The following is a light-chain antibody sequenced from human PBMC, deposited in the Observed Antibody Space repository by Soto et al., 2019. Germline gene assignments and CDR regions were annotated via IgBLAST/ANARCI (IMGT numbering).Light chain of an antibody. V-gene: IGLV2-14*01. Sequence: QSALTQPASVSGSPGQSITISCTGTSSGVGGYNYVSWYQQHPGIAPKLMIYDVSYRPSGISGRFSGSKSGNTASLTISGLQAEDEADYYCSSYTDSSTLIFGGGTKLTVL. CDR1: SSGVGGYNY. CDR2: DVS. CDR3: SSYTDSSTLI. J-gene: IGLJ2*01.